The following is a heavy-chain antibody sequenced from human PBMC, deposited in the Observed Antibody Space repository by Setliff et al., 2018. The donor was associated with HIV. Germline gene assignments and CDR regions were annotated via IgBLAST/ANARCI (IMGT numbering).Heavy chain of an antibody. D-gene: IGHD5-18*01. CDR2: LYHSGTN. CDR3: ARQVGSQYSYWAYYFDS. J-gene: IGHJ4*02. CDR1: GYSISNGYF. V-gene: IGHV4-38-2*01. Sequence: PSETLSLTCAVSGYSISNGYFWGWIRQPPGKGLEWIGSLYHSGTNFYNPSLKSRVTISLDTSTNRFSLKLNSVTAADTATYYCARQVGSQYSYWAYYFDSWGQGALVTVSS.